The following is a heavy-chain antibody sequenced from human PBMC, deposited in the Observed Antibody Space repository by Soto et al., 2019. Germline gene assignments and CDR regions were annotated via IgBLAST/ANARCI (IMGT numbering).Heavy chain of an antibody. CDR3: AKDTGSCWYAVDHAFDI. J-gene: IGHJ3*02. CDR1: GFTFSSYA. D-gene: IGHD6-19*01. CDR2: ISGSGCST. V-gene: IGHV3-23*01. Sequence: EVQLLESGGGLVQPGGSLRLSCAASGFTFSSYAMSWVRQTPGKGLEWVSAISGSGCSTYYADSVKGRFTISRDDSKNTLCLQMNSLRAEDTAVYYCAKDTGSCWYAVDHAFDIWGQGTMVTVSS.